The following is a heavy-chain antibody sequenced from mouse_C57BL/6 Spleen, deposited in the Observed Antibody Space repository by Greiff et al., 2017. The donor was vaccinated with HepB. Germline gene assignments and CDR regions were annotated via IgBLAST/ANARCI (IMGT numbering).Heavy chain of an antibody. CDR1: GYTFTDYN. CDR2: INPNNGGT. J-gene: IGHJ4*01. CDR3: ARRGGSYYYAMDY. D-gene: IGHD1-1*02. V-gene: IGHV1-22*01. Sequence: VQLQQSGPELVKPGASVKMSCKASGYTFTDYNMHWVKQSHGKSLEWIGYINPNNGGTSYNQKFKGKATLTVNKSSSTAYMELRSLTSEDSAVYYCARRGGSYYYAMDYWGQGTSVTVSS.